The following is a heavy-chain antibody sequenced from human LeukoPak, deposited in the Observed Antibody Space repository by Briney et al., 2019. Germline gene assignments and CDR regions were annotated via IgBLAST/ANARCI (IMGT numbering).Heavy chain of an antibody. CDR3: ARGAVTTEFDY. CDR2: ISGSGGST. D-gene: IGHD4-17*01. J-gene: IGHJ4*02. V-gene: IGHV3-23*01. Sequence: GGSLRLSCAASGFTFSTYSMNWVRQAPGKGLEWVSAISGSGGSTYYADSVKGRFTISRDNSKNTLYLQMNSLRAEDTAVYYCARGAVTTEFDYWGQGTLVTVSS. CDR1: GFTFSTYS.